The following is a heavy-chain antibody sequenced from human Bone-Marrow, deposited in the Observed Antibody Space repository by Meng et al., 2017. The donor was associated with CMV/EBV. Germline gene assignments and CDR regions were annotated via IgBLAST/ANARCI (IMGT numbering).Heavy chain of an antibody. D-gene: IGHD2-2*01. CDR3: SIARGVVSVPAAITY. CDR1: GFTFRSHA. Sequence: GGSLRLFCTASGFTFRSHAMNWVRQAPGKGLEWVSGINGSGGQTYYADSVKGRFTISRDNSKNTLYLQIDSLRAEDTAFYYCSIARGVVSVPAAITYWGQGTLVTVSS. CDR2: INGSGGQT. V-gene: IGHV3-23*01. J-gene: IGHJ4*02.